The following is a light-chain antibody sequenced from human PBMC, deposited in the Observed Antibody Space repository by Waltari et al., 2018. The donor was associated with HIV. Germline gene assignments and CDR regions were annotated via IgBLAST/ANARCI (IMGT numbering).Light chain of an antibody. Sequence: ETVLTQSPGTLSLSPGERATLSCRASQSVSSSYLAWYQQKPGQAPRRLIYGASSRATGIPDRFSGSGSGTDFTLTISRLEPEDFAVYYCQQFGSSPQGSRVTFGQGTKLEIK. CDR2: GAS. V-gene: IGKV3-20*01. CDR3: QQFGSSPQGSRVT. J-gene: IGKJ2*01. CDR1: QSVSSSY.